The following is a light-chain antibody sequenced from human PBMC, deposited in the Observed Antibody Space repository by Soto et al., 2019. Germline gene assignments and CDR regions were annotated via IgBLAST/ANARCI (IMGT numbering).Light chain of an antibody. V-gene: IGLV2-14*03. CDR2: DVN. CDR3: GSYTGRSSLDV. Sequence: QSALTQPASVSGSPGQSLTISCTGTTSDVGGYQDVSWYQQHPGKAPKLIMYDVNNRPSGISDRFSGSKSGNTASLNISGLQAEDEADYFCGSYTGRSSLDVLGSGTKLTVL. J-gene: IGLJ1*01. CDR1: TSDVGGYQD.